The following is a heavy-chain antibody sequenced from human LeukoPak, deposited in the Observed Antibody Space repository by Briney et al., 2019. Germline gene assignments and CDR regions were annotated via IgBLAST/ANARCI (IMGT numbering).Heavy chain of an antibody. Sequence: SVKVSCKAPGGTFSSYAISWVRQAPGQGLEWMGGIIPIFGTANYAQKFQGRVTITTDESTSTAYMELSSLRSEDTAVYYCARGGPYYDILTGYPFDYWGQGTLVTVSS. D-gene: IGHD3-9*01. CDR2: IIPIFGTA. CDR1: GGTFSSYA. J-gene: IGHJ4*02. CDR3: ARGGPYYDILTGYPFDY. V-gene: IGHV1-69*05.